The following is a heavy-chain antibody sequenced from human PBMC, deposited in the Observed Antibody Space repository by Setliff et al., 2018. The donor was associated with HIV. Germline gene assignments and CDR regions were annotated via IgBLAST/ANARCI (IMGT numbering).Heavy chain of an antibody. CDR2: IHYSGKT. Sequence: PSETLSLTCTVSGVSISSGGYYWSWIRPHPGKGLEWIGDIHYSGKTYYNPSLKSRITISVDTSKNQFSRNLSSVPAADTAVYYCAREKGRYFDWSHTRDAFDIWGQGTMVTVSS. CDR1: GVSISSGGYY. J-gene: IGHJ3*02. D-gene: IGHD3-9*01. V-gene: IGHV4-31*03. CDR3: AREKGRYFDWSHTRDAFDI.